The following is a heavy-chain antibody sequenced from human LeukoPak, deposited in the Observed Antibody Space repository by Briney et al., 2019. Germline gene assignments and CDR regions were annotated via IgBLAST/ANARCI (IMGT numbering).Heavy chain of an antibody. D-gene: IGHD3-10*01. V-gene: IGHV3-23*01. CDR2: ISGSGGST. CDR1: GFTFSSYA. Sequence: GGSLRLSCAASGFTFSSYAMSWVRQAPGKGLEWVSAISGSGGSTYCADSVKGRFTISRDNSKNTLYLQMNSLRAEDTAVYYCAKDRKYHYGSGSPGADYWGQGTLVTVSS. J-gene: IGHJ4*02. CDR3: AKDRKYHYGSGSPGADY.